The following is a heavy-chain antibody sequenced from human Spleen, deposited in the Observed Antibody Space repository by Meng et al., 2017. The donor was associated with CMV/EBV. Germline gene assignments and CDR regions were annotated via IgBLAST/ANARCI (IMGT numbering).Heavy chain of an antibody. J-gene: IGHJ5*02. CDR2: INPNSGGT. D-gene: IGHD6-13*01. CDR1: GYTFTDYY. Sequence: ASVKVSCKASGYTFTDYYMHWVRQAPGQGLEWMGWINPNSGGTNYAQKFQGRVTMTRDTSISTAYMELSRLRSDDTAVYYCAREVRKAAAAGTGWFDPWGQGTLVTVSS. CDR3: AREVRKAAAAGTGWFDP. V-gene: IGHV1-2*02.